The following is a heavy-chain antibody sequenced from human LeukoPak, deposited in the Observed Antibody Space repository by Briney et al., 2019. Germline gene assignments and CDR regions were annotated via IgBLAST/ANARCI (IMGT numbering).Heavy chain of an antibody. CDR3: AKWGCSGSDCYPFAY. V-gene: IGHV3-48*03. CDR2: INTGGFTI. J-gene: IGHJ4*02. D-gene: IGHD2-15*01. CDR1: GFTFSSYE. Sequence: PGGSLRLSCAASGFTFSSYEMNWVRQAPGKGLEWVSYINTGGFTIYYADSVKGRFTISRDNSKNTLYLQMNSLRAEDTAVYYCAKWGCSGSDCYPFAYWGQGTLVTVSS.